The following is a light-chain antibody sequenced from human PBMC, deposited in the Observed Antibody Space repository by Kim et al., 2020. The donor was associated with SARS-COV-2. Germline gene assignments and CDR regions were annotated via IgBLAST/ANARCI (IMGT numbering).Light chain of an antibody. V-gene: IGKV1-39*01. CDR2: AAS. J-gene: IGKJ2*01. Sequence: DIQMTQSPSSLSASVGDRVTITCRAIQSISTYLNWYQQKPGKAPKLLIYAASSLQSGVPSRFSGSGSGTDFTLTISSLQPDDFATYYCQQSYSTLYTFGQGTKLEI. CDR3: QQSYSTLYT. CDR1: QSISTY.